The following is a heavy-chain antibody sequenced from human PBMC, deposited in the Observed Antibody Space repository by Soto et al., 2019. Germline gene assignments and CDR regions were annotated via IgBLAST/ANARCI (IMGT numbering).Heavy chain of an antibody. D-gene: IGHD3-22*01. CDR1: GFTFSSYA. Sequence: GGSLRLSXAASGFTFSSYAMHWVRQAPGKGLEWVAVISYDGSNKYYADSVKGRFTISRDNSKNTLYLQMNSLRAEDTAVYYCASQKEYPAMAPIYYYDSSGPFDYWGQGTLVTVSS. CDR3: ASQKEYPAMAPIYYYDSSGPFDY. V-gene: IGHV3-30-3*01. J-gene: IGHJ4*02. CDR2: ISYDGSNK.